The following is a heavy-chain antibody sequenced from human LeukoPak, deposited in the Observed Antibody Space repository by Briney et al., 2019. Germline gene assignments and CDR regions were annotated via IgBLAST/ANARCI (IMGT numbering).Heavy chain of an antibody. CDR3: AKDNYGDYSAFDI. CDR2: ISGSGGST. D-gene: IGHD4-17*01. Sequence: GGSLRLSCAASGFTFSSYAMSWVRQAPGKGLEWVSAISGSGGSTYYADSVKGRFTISRDNSKNTLYLQMNSLRTEDTALYYCAKDNYGDYSAFDIWGQGTMVTVSS. V-gene: IGHV3-23*01. J-gene: IGHJ3*02. CDR1: GFTFSSYA.